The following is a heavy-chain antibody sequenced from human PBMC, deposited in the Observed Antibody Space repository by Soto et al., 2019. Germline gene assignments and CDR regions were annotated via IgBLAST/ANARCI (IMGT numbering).Heavy chain of an antibody. CDR3: ARHTPAISISDH. V-gene: IGHV4-39*01. CDR2: IYYSGST. D-gene: IGHD2-15*01. J-gene: IGHJ4*02. Sequence: PSETLSLTCTVSGGSISSSSYYWGWIRQPPGKGLEWIGSIYYSGSTYYNPSLKSRDTISVDTPKNQFSLKLSSVTAADTAVYYCARHTPAISISDHWGQGTLVTVSS. CDR1: GGSISSSSYY.